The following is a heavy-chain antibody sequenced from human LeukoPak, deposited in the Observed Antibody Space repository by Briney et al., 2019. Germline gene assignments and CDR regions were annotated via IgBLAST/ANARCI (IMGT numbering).Heavy chain of an antibody. CDR1: GFTFSSYG. CDR2: ISGSGGST. Sequence: GGTLRLSCAASGFTFSSYGMSWVRQAPGKGLEWVSAISGSGGSTYYADSVKGRFTISRDNSKNTLYLQMNSLRAEDTAVYYCAKEGGDSGYESAFDIWGQGTMVTVSS. V-gene: IGHV3-23*01. J-gene: IGHJ3*02. CDR3: AKEGGDSGYESAFDI. D-gene: IGHD5-12*01.